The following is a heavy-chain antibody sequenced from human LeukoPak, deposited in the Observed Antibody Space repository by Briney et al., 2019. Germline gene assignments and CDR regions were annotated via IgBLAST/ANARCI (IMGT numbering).Heavy chain of an antibody. CDR3: AREVATGFSCFDY. CDR2: IGSSSSYI. CDR1: GFTFSSYS. D-gene: IGHD2-21*02. Sequence: GGSLRLSCAASGFTFSSYSMNWVRQAPGKGLEWVSSIGSSSSYIYYADSVKGRFTISRDNAKNTLYLQMNSLRAEDTAVYYCAREVATGFSCFDYWGQGTLVTVSS. J-gene: IGHJ4*02. V-gene: IGHV3-21*04.